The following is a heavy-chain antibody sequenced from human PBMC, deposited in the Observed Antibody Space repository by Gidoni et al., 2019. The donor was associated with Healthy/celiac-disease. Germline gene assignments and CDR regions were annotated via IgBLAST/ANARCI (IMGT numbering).Heavy chain of an antibody. CDR1: GFTFSSYW. D-gene: IGHD5-18*01. CDR3: ARSVIGYSYGYGY. CDR2: IKQDGSEK. Sequence: EVQLVESGGGLVQPGGSLSLSCAASGFTFSSYWMSWVRKAPGKGLEWVANIKQDGSEKYYVDSVKGRFTISRDNAKNSLYLQMNSLRAEDTAVYYCARSVIGYSYGYGYWGQGTLVTVSS. J-gene: IGHJ4*02. V-gene: IGHV3-7*03.